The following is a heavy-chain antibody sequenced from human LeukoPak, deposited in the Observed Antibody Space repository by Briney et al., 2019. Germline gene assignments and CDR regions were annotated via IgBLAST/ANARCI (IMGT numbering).Heavy chain of an antibody. J-gene: IGHJ5*02. CDR1: GGTFSSYA. D-gene: IGHD2-2*01. CDR3: ARDEWVCEGSTSCLPYNWFDP. CDR2: IIPIFGTA. Sequence: ASVKVSCKVSGGTFSSYAISWVRQAPGQGLEWMGRIIPIFGTANYAQKFQGRVTITTDESTSTAYMELSSLRSEDTAVYYCARDEWVCEGSTSCLPYNWFDPWGQGTLVTVSS. V-gene: IGHV1-69*05.